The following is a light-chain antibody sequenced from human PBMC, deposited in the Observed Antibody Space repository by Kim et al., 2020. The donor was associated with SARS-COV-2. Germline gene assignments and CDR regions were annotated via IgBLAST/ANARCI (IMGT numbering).Light chain of an antibody. CDR1: QDIRIY. J-gene: IGKJ5*01. CDR3: EQYYSYPVT. V-gene: IGKV1-16*02. Sequence: DIQMTQSPSSLSASVGDTVSITCRASQDIRIYLAWFQQKPGKAPKSLIYTASNLQDGVPSKFSGSGSGTEFTLTISSLQPEDLGTYYCEQYYSYPVTFGQGTRLEIK. CDR2: TAS.